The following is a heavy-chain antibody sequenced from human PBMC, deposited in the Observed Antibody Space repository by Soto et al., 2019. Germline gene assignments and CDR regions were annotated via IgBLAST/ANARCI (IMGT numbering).Heavy chain of an antibody. Sequence: QLQLQESGPGLVKPSETLSLTCTVSGGSISSSSYYWGWIRQPPGKGLEWIGSIYYSGSTYYNPSLKSRVTISVDTSKNQFSLKLSSVTAADTAVYYCARPLRLRAFDIWGQGTMVTVSS. CDR2: IYYSGST. CDR3: ARPLRLRAFDI. J-gene: IGHJ3*02. V-gene: IGHV4-39*01. CDR1: GGSISSSSYY. D-gene: IGHD5-12*01.